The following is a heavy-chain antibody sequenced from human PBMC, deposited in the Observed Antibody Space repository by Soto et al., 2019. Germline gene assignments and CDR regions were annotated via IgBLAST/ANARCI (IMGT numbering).Heavy chain of an antibody. CDR1: GFAFSTYG. J-gene: IGHJ4*02. Sequence: QVQLVESGGGVVQPGRSLRLSCAASGFAFSTYGMHWVRXAPGKGLEWVAVTTSDGARINYADSVKGRFTISRDNSRTTLYLQMNSLRIDDTAVYYCARKNPGREWELPDYWGQGTLVTVSS. CDR3: ARKNPGREWELPDY. D-gene: IGHD1-26*01. V-gene: IGHV3-30*03. CDR2: TTSDGARI.